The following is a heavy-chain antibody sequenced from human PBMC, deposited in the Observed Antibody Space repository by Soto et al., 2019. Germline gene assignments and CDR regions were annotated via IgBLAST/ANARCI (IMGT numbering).Heavy chain of an antibody. V-gene: IGHV4-30-4*01. D-gene: IGHD6-6*01. CDR3: ARDLPYSSSPSTPYDMDV. Sequence: SETLSLTCTVSGGSISSGDYYWSWLRQPPGKGLEWIGYIYYSGSTYYNPSLKSRVTISVDTSKNQFSLKLSSVTAADTAVYYCARDLPYSSSPSTPYDMDVWGQGTTVTVSS. J-gene: IGHJ6*02. CDR2: IYYSGST. CDR1: GGSISSGDYY.